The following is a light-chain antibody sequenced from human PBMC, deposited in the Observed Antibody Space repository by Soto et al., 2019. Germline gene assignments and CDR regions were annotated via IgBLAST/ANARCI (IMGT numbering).Light chain of an antibody. CDR2: GNS. J-gene: IGLJ1*01. Sequence: QSVLAQPPSVSGAPGQRVTISCTWSSSNNGAGYDVHWYQQLPGTAPKLLIYGNSNRPSGVPDRFSGSKSGTSASLAITGLQAEDEADYYCQSYDSSLSGYVFGTGTKVTVL. CDR1: SSNNGAGYD. V-gene: IGLV1-40*01. CDR3: QSYDSSLSGYV.